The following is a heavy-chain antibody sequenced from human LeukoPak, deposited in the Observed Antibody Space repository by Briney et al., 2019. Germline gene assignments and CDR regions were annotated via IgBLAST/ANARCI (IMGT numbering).Heavy chain of an antibody. D-gene: IGHD6-6*01. CDR1: GGSINNYY. CDR2: IYYSGTT. CDR3: ATGIAARRKGAEAFDI. J-gene: IGHJ3*02. Sequence: SETLSLTCTISGGSINNYYWSWIRQPPGKGLEWIGCIYYSGTTNYNPSLKSRVTISVGTSKNQFSLKLSSLTAADTAVYYCATGIAARRKGAEAFDIWGQGTMVTVSS. V-gene: IGHV4-59*01.